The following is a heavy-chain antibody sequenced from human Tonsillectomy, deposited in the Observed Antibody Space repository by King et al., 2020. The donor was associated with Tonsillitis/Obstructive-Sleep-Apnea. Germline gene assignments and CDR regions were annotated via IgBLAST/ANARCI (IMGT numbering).Heavy chain of an antibody. CDR2: ISSSSSYI. D-gene: IGHD7-27*01. Sequence: VQLVESGGGLVKPGGSLRLSCAASGFTFNIYSMNWVRQAPGKGLEWVSSISSSSSYIYYADSVKGRFTISRDNAKNSLYLQMNSLRAEDTAVYYCARDGDWGPDGYDIWGQRTMVTVSS. CDR3: ARDGDWGPDGYDI. CDR1: GFTFNIYS. J-gene: IGHJ3*02. V-gene: IGHV3-21*01.